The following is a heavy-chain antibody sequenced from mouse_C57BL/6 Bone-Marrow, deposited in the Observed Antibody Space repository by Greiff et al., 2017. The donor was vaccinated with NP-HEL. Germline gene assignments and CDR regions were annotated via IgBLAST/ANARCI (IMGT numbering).Heavy chain of an antibody. CDR3: AGANWDDY. V-gene: IGHV1-82*01. Sequence: VKLQQSGPELVKPGASVKISCKASGYAFSSSWMNWVKQRPGKGLEWIGRIYPGDGDTNYNGKFKGKATLTADKSSSTAYMQLSSLTSEDSAVYFCAGANWDDYWGQGTTLTVSS. D-gene: IGHD4-1*01. CDR2: IYPGDGDT. CDR1: GYAFSSSW. J-gene: IGHJ2*01.